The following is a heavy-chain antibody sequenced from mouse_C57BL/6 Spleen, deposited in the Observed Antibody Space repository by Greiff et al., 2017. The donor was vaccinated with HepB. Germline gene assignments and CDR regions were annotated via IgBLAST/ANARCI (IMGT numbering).Heavy chain of an antibody. CDR1: GYAFSSYW. D-gene: IGHD2-4*01. V-gene: IGHV1-80*01. Sequence: QVQLQQSGAELVKPGASVKISCKASGYAFSSYWMNWVKQRPGKGLEWIGQIYPGDGDTNYNGKFKGKATLTADKSSSTAYMQLSSLTSEDSAVYFCARGEGLPHYFDYWGQGTTLTVSS. CDR3: ARGEGLPHYFDY. CDR2: IYPGDGDT. J-gene: IGHJ2*01.